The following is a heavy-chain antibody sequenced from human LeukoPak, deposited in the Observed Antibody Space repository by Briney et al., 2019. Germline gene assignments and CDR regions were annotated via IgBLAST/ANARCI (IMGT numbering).Heavy chain of an antibody. D-gene: IGHD3-9*01. V-gene: IGHV3-66*01. J-gene: IGHJ4*02. Sequence: GGSLRLSCAASGFTVSSNYMSWVRQAPGKGLEWVSVIYSGGSTYYADSVKGRFTISRDNSKNTLYLQMNSLRAEDTAVYYCARVPARRYFDYWGQGTLVTVS. CDR2: IYSGGST. CDR1: GFTVSSNY. CDR3: ARVPARRYFDY.